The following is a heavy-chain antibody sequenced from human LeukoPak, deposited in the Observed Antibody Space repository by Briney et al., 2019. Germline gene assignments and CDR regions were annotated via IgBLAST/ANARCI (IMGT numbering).Heavy chain of an antibody. CDR1: GFSFSTYA. CDR2: ITATGRDT. J-gene: IGHJ4*02. Sequence: PGGSLRLSCAASGFSFSTYAMNWVRQAPGKRLEWVSSITATGRDTYYALSVKGRITISRDNAKNSLYLQMNSLRAEDTAVYYCARGGTTFEHWGQGTLVTVSS. D-gene: IGHD1-1*01. V-gene: IGHV3-21*01. CDR3: ARGGTTFEH.